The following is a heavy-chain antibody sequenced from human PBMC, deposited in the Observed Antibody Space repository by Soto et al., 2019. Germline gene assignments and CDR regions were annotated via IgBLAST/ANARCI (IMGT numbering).Heavy chain of an antibody. J-gene: IGHJ4*02. CDR1: GGTFSSYA. CDR2: IIPIFGTA. D-gene: IGHD3-16*01. CDR3: ARVEYDYVWGSSYFDY. Sequence: ASVKVSCKASGGTFSSYAISWVRQAPGQGLEWMGGIIPIFGTANYAQKFQGRVTITADKSTSTAYMELSSLRSEDTAVYYCARVEYDYVWGSSYFDYWGQGTLVTVSS. V-gene: IGHV1-69*06.